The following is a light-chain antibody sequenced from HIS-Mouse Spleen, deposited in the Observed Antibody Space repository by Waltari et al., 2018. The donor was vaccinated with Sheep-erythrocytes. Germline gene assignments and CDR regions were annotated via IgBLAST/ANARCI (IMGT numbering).Light chain of an antibody. CDR3: CSYAGSYTLV. J-gene: IGLJ2*01. V-gene: IGLV2-11*01. CDR2: DVR. Sequence: QSALTQPRSVSGSPGQSVTISCTGTSSDVGGYNYVSWYQQHPGKAPKLMIYDVRKRALGVPDRCSGSKSGNTASLTISGLQAEDEADYYCCSYAGSYTLVFGGGTKLTVL. CDR1: SSDVGGYNY.